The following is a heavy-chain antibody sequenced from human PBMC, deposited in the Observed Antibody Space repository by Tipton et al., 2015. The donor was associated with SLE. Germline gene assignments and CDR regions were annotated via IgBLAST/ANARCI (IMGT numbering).Heavy chain of an antibody. D-gene: IGHD3-16*01. Sequence: SLRLSCAASGFTFSNYAMHWVRQAPGKGLEWVAVISNDGSNKYYADSVKGRITISRDNSKNTLYLEMNSLSVEDTAVYYCAKDGANTWPDDAFDIWGQGTMVTVSS. CDR3: AKDGANTWPDDAFDI. V-gene: IGHV3-30*14. J-gene: IGHJ3*02. CDR1: GFTFSNYA. CDR2: ISNDGSNK.